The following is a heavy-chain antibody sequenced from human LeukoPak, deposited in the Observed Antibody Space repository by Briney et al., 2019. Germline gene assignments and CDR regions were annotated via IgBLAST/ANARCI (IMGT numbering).Heavy chain of an antibody. J-gene: IGHJ4*02. Sequence: GGSLRLSCAASGFTFSSYSMSWVRQAPGKGLEWVSAICGRGDRTYYADSVKGRFTTSRDNSKNTLYLQMNSLRAEDTAVYYCAKEQSSSGFFDYWGQGTLVTVSS. CDR3: AKEQSSSGFFDY. CDR1: GFTFSSYS. D-gene: IGHD6-6*01. V-gene: IGHV3-23*01. CDR2: ICGRGDRT.